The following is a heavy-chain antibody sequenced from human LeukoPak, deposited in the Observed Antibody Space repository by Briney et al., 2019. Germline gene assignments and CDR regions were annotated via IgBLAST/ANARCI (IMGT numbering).Heavy chain of an antibody. CDR1: GFTFSSYA. CDR2: ISYDGSNK. V-gene: IGHV3-30*04. J-gene: IGHJ4*02. CDR3: AREWEQWFGIDY. Sequence: GRSLRLSCAASGFTFSSYAMHWVRQAPGKGLEWVAVISYDGSNKYYADSVKGRFTISRDNSKNTLYLQMNSLRAEDTAVYYCAREWEQWFGIDYWGQGTLVTVSS. D-gene: IGHD3-10*01.